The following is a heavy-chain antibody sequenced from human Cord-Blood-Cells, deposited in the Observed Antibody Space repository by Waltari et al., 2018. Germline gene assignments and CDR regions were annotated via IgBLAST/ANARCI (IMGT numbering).Heavy chain of an antibody. D-gene: IGHD3-3*01. CDR1: GYTFTSYD. J-gene: IGHJ6*02. V-gene: IGHV1-8*01. CDR3: ARGGRDDFWSGYYYYYYYGMDV. Sequence: QVQLVQSGAEVKKPGASVKVSCKASGYTFTSYDINWVRKATGHGLEWMGWMNPNSGNTGYAQKFQGRVTMTRNTSISTAYMELSSLRSEDTAVYYCARGGRDDFWSGYYYYYYYGMDVWGQGTTVTVSS. CDR2: MNPNSGNT.